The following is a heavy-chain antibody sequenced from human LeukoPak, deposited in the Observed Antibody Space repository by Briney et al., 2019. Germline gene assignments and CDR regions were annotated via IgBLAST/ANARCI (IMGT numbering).Heavy chain of an antibody. V-gene: IGHV2-70*11. CDR2: IAWDDDK. Sequence: SGPTLVNPTQTLTLTCTFSGFSLRTSGMCVSWIRQTLGKALEWLARIAWDDDKYYSTSLKTRLTISKDTSKNQVVLTMTNMDPVDTATYYCARHYYDSSGYSFDYWGQGTLVTVSS. D-gene: IGHD3-22*01. CDR1: GFSLRTSGMC. J-gene: IGHJ4*02. CDR3: ARHYYDSSGYSFDY.